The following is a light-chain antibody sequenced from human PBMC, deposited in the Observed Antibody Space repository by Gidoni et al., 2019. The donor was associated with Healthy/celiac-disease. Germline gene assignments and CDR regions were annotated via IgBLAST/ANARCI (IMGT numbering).Light chain of an antibody. CDR2: LGS. Sequence: TQSPLSLLVTPGEPASISCRSSQSLLHSNGYNYLDSYLQKPGQSPQLLIYLGSNRAAGVPDRFSGSGSGTDFTLKISRVEAGDVVVYYFRQVLQTSYTFGQGTKLEIK. V-gene: IGKV2-28*01. CDR3: RQVLQTSYT. J-gene: IGKJ2*01. CDR1: QSLLHSNGYNY.